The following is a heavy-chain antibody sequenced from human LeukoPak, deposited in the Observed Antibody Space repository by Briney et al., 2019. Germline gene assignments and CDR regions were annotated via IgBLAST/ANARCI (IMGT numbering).Heavy chain of an antibody. CDR2: ISGSGAGT. V-gene: IGHV3-23*01. CDR3: AKDPGYYYGSGYDYFDY. J-gene: IGHJ4*02. Sequence: GGSLRLSCAASGFTFSSYAMTCVRQAPGKGLEWVSSISGSGAGTYYADSVKGRFTISRDNSKNTLYLQMNSLRAEDTAIYYCAKDPGYYYGSGYDYFDYWGQGTLVSVSS. CDR1: GFTFSSYA. D-gene: IGHD3-10*01.